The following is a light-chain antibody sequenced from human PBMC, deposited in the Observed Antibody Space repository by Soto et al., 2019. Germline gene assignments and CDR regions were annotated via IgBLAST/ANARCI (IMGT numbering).Light chain of an antibody. CDR1: SSDVGAYNY. CDR3: CSYAGSYTLI. J-gene: IGLJ2*01. Sequence: QSALTQPRSVSGSPGQSVTISCTGTSSDVGAYNYVSWFQQHPGKAPKLMISDVNKRPSGVPDRFSGSKSGNTASLTISGLQAEDEVDYYCCSYAGSYTLIFGGGTKLTVL. CDR2: DVN. V-gene: IGLV2-11*01.